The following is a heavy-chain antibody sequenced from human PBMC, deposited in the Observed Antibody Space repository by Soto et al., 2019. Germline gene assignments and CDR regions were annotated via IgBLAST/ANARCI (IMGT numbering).Heavy chain of an antibody. Sequence: QVHLVQSGAEVKKPGASVKVSCKGSGYGFTTYGITWVRQAPGQGLEWMAWISAHNGNTNYAQQLQGRVTVTRDTSTSTAYMELRRMLSDDPAVYYWARGRYGDYWAQGALVNVSS. CDR3: ARGRYGDY. CDR1: GYGFTTYG. V-gene: IGHV1-18*01. J-gene: IGHJ4*02. D-gene: IGHD1-1*01. CDR2: ISAHNGNT.